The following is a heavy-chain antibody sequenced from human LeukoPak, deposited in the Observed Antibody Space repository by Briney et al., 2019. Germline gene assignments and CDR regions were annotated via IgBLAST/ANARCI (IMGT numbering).Heavy chain of an antibody. D-gene: IGHD2-21*01. CDR2: ISGRGCST. J-gene: IGHJ4*02. Sequence: GGSLRLSCAASGFTFSSYAMSWVRQAPGKGLEWVSAISGRGCSTYYADSVKGRFTISRYNSKNTLYLQMTSLRADDTALYYCATSIPPDFWGQGTLVTVSS. CDR3: ATSIPPDF. V-gene: IGHV3-23*01. CDR1: GFTFSSYA.